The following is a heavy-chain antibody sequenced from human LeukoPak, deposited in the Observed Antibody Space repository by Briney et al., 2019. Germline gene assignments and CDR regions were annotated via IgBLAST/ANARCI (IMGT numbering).Heavy chain of an antibody. CDR2: IYYSGST. D-gene: IGHD6-13*01. J-gene: IGHJ6*02. CDR3: ARAGIAAAGKVMDV. V-gene: IGHV4-59*01. Sequence: SETLSLTCTVSGGSISSYYWSWIRQPPGKGLEWIGYIYYSGSTNYNPSLKSRVTISVDTSKNQFSLKLSSVTAADTAVYYCARAGIAAAGKVMDVWGQGTTVTVSS. CDR1: GGSISSYY.